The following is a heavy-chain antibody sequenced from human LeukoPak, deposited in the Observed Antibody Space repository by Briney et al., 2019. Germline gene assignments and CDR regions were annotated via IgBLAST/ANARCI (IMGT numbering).Heavy chain of an antibody. CDR3: AGMRARLL. V-gene: IGHV3-7*01. Sequence: GGSLRLSCAASGFTFNSYWMNWVRQAPGKGLERVANINQDGSEKSYVDSVKGRFTISRDNAKNSLYPQINSLRAEDTAVYYWAGMRARLLWGQGTLVTVSS. J-gene: IGHJ4*02. D-gene: IGHD6-6*01. CDR1: GFTFNSYW. CDR2: INQDGSEK.